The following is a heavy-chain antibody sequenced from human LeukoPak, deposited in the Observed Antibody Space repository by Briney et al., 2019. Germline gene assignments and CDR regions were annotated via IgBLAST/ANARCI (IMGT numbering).Heavy chain of an antibody. CDR3: ARGPICSGGSCYSLNRFDP. J-gene: IGHJ5*02. Sequence: GASVKVSCKASGYTFTSYDINWVRQAPGQGLEWMGWMNPNSGNTGYAQKFQGRVTMTRNTSISTAYMELSSLRSEDTAVYYCARGPICSGGSCYSLNRFDPWGQGTLVTVSS. D-gene: IGHD2-15*01. CDR1: GYTFTSYD. V-gene: IGHV1-8*01. CDR2: MNPNSGNT.